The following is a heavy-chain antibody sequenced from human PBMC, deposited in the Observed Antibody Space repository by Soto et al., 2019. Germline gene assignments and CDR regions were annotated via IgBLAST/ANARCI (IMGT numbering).Heavy chain of an antibody. CDR3: ARGEYYDSSGPCLDVFDI. Sequence: HPGGSLRLSCAASGFTFSSYWMSWVRQAPGKGLEWVANIKQDGSEKWYVDSVKGRFTMSRDNAKNSLYLQMNSLRAEDTAVYYCARGEYYDSSGPCLDVFDIWGQGTMVTVSS. J-gene: IGHJ3*02. CDR1: GFTFSSYW. CDR2: IKQDGSEK. D-gene: IGHD3-22*01. V-gene: IGHV3-7*04.